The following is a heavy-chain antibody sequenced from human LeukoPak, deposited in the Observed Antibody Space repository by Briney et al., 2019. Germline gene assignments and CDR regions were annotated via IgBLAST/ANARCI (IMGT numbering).Heavy chain of an antibody. Sequence: GGSLRLSCAASGFTFSDYYMSWIRQAPGKGLEWVSYISSSGSTIYYADSVKGRSTISRDNAKNSLYLQMNSLRAEDTAVYYCASHISGYVTDYWGQGTLVTVSS. CDR1: GFTFSDYY. CDR2: ISSSGSTI. J-gene: IGHJ4*02. V-gene: IGHV3-11*01. D-gene: IGHD5-12*01. CDR3: ASHISGYVTDY.